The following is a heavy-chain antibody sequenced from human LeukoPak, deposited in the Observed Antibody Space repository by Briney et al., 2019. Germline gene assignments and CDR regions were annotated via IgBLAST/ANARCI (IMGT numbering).Heavy chain of an antibody. Sequence: ASVKVSCKASGYTFTRYGISWVRQAPGQGLEWMGWISAYNGETNYVQKFQGRVTMTTDTSTSTAYMEVRSLTSDDTAVYNCARDGYCSSISCYNFDSWGQGTLVTVSS. CDR3: ARDGYCSSISCYNFDS. D-gene: IGHD2-2*03. V-gene: IGHV1-18*01. CDR1: GYTFTRYG. CDR2: ISAYNGET. J-gene: IGHJ4*02.